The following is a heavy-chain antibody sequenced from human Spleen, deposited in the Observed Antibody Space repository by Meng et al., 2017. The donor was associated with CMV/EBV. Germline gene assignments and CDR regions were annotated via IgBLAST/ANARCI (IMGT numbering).Heavy chain of an antibody. D-gene: IGHD6-19*01. J-gene: IGHJ4*02. CDR3: AVIAVAGTGY. CDR2: IYHSGST. V-gene: IGHV4-39*07. CDR1: GGSISSSSYY. Sequence: SETLSLTCTVSGGSISSSSYYWGWIRQPPGKGLEWIGSIYHSGSTYYNPSLKSRVTISVDTSKNQFSLKLSSVTAADTAVYYCAVIAVAGTGYWGQGTLVTVSS.